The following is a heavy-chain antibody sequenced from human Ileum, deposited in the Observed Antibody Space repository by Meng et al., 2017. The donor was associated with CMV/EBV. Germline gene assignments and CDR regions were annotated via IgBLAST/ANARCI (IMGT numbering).Heavy chain of an antibody. D-gene: IGHD4-17*01. V-gene: IGHV3-74*03. CDR1: GFTFSGHW. Sequence: GRSLRLSCATSGFTFSGHWRHWVRQVPGKGLVWVARIDIDGSPTSYADSVKGRFTISRDNAKNTLYLQMDSLRVEDTAIYYCVRSVDNRYGLFDLWGQGTLVTVSS. CDR3: VRSVDNRYGLFDL. J-gene: IGHJ4*02. CDR2: IDIDGSPT.